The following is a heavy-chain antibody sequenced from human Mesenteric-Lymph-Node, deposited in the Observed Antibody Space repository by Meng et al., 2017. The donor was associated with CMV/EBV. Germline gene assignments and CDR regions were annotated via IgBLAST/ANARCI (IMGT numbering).Heavy chain of an antibody. V-gene: IGHV3-20*04. CDR3: ARVFYDSSGYNFDY. J-gene: IGHJ4*02. Sequence: GGSLRLSCAASGFTVSSNYMSWVRQAPGKGLEWVSGINWNGGSTGYADSVKGRFTISRDNAKNSLYLQMNSLRAEDTALYYCARVFYDSSGYNFDYWGQGTLVTVSS. CDR1: GFTVSSNY. CDR2: INWNGGST. D-gene: IGHD3-22*01.